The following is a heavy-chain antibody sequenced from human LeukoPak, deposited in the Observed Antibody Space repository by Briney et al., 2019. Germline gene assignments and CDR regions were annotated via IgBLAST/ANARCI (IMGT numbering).Heavy chain of an antibody. V-gene: IGHV1-2*02. CDR3: ARVFGGKLPFDY. D-gene: IGHD4-23*01. CDR1: GYTFTGYY. Sequence: ASVKVFCKASGYTFTGYYMHWVRQAPGQGLEWMGWINPNSGGTNYAQKFQGRVTMTRDTSISTAYMELSRLRSDDTAVYYCARVFGGKLPFDYWGQGTLVTVSS. CDR2: INPNSGGT. J-gene: IGHJ4*02.